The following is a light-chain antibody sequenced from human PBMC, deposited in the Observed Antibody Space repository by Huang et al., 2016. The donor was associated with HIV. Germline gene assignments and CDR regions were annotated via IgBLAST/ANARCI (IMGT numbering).Light chain of an antibody. CDR1: QSVSSSY. J-gene: IGKJ5*01. CDR2: GAY. CDR3: QQYGSSPIT. V-gene: IGKV3-20*01. Sequence: EIVLTQSPGTLSLSPGERATLSCRARQSVSSSYLAWYQQKRGQAPRLLIYGAYDRTTGIPDRFSGSGCGTDFSLTISRLEPEDFAVYYCQQYGSSPITFAQGTRLEIK.